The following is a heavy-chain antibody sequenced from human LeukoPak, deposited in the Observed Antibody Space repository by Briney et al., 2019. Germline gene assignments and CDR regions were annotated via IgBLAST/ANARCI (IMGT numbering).Heavy chain of an antibody. J-gene: IGHJ4*02. CDR3: AKGKLGYCSSTSCYEFDY. CDR2: ISGSGGST. Sequence: PGGSLRLSCAASGFTFSSYSMNWVRQAPGKGLEWVSAISGSGGSTYYADSVKGRFTISRDNSKNTLYLQMNSLRAEDTAVYYCAKGKLGYCSSTSCYEFDYWGQGTLVTVSS. CDR1: GFTFSSYS. V-gene: IGHV3-23*01. D-gene: IGHD2-2*01.